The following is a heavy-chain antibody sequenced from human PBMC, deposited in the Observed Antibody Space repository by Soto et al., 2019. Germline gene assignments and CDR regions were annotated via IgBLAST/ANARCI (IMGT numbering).Heavy chain of an antibody. Sequence: SVKVSCKASGDTFSNNAINWVRQAPGQGLEWMGGIIPLFATAKYAQTFQDRVTITADESTSTVYMELRSLRSEDTAVYYCARVGGTVTYSYPMDVWGQGTGVTFSS. CDR3: ARVGGTVTYSYPMDV. CDR1: GDTFSNNA. CDR2: IIPLFATA. V-gene: IGHV1-69*13. D-gene: IGHD3-22*01. J-gene: IGHJ6*02.